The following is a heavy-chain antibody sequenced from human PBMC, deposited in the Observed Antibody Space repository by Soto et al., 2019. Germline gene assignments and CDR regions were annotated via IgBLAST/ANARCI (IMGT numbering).Heavy chain of an antibody. CDR1: GGSISSYY. V-gene: IGHV4-59*01. CDR2: IYYSGST. CDR3: ARQLFGRSVWFDP. D-gene: IGHD3-10*01. Sequence: SETLSLTCNVSGGSISSYYWCWIRQPPGKGLEWIGYIYYSGSTNYNPFLKSRVTISVDTSKNQFSLKLSSVTAADTAVYYCARQLFGRSVWFDPWGQGTLVTVS. J-gene: IGHJ5*02.